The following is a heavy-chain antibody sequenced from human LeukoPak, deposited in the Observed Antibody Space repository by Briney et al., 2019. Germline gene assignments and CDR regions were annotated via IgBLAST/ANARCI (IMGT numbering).Heavy chain of an antibody. CDR2: IYYSGST. CDR3: ARVIGFAGSGWFDGGEFDY. V-gene: IGHV4-61*01. CDR1: GYSISSGYY. D-gene: IGHD6-19*01. J-gene: IGHJ4*02. Sequence: PSETLSLTCTVSGYSISSGYYWSWIRQPPGKGLEWIGYIYYSGSTNYNPSLKSRVTISVDTSKNQFSLKLSSVTAADTAVYYCARVIGFAGSGWFDGGEFDYWGQGTLVTVSS.